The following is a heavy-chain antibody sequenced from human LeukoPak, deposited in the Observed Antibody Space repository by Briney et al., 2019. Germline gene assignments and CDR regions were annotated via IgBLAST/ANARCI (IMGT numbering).Heavy chain of an antibody. CDR2: IYYTGST. D-gene: IGHD2-2*01. CDR1: GGSISSYY. J-gene: IGHJ6*02. CDR3: VRQDVVVITAATYYYGMDV. Sequence: SETLSLTCTVSGGSISSYYWNWIRQPPGKGLEWIGYIYYTGSTNYRPSLESRVTISVDTSRNQFSLKLSSVTAADTAVYYCVRQDVVVITAATYYYGMDVWGQGTTVTVSS. V-gene: IGHV4-59*08.